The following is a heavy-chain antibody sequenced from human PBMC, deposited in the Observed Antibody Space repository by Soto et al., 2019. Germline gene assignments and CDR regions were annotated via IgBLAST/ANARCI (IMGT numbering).Heavy chain of an antibody. CDR3: ARDQDYGSGTPTDY. J-gene: IGHJ4*02. CDR1: GFTFSSYG. D-gene: IGHD3-10*01. CDR2: IWYDGSNK. Sequence: QVQLVESGGGVVQPGRSLRLSCAASGFTFSSYGMHWVRQAPGKGLEWVAVIWYDGSNKYYADSVKGRFTISRDNSKNTLYLQMNSLRAEDTAVYYCARDQDYGSGTPTDYWGQGTLVTVSS. V-gene: IGHV3-33*01.